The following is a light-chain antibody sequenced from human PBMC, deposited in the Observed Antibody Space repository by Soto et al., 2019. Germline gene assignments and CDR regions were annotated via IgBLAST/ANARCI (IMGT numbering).Light chain of an antibody. V-gene: IGKV1-39*01. Sequence: DIQMTQSPSSLSASVGDRVTITCRTSQTVSNNLNWYQRKPGKAPSLLIYASSTLQSGVPSRFIGSGSETEFTLTISSLQPKDFATYYCQQDNMTPFTFGPGTKVDI. J-gene: IGKJ3*01. CDR3: QQDNMTPFT. CDR1: QTVSNN. CDR2: ASS.